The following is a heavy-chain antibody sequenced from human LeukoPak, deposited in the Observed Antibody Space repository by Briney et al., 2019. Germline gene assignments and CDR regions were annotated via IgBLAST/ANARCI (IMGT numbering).Heavy chain of an antibody. Sequence: PGGSLRLSCAASGFTFSDYYMSWILQAPGKGLEWVSCISSSGSTIYYADSVKGRFTISRDNAKNSLYLQMNSLRAEDTAVYYCARDGESGVKVPAANWFDPWGQGTLVTVSS. V-gene: IGHV3-11*04. CDR2: ISSSGSTI. J-gene: IGHJ5*02. D-gene: IGHD2-2*01. CDR3: ARDGESGVKVPAANWFDP. CDR1: GFTFSDYY.